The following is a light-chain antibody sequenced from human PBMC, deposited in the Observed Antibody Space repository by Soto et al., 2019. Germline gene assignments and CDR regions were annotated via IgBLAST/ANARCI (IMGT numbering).Light chain of an antibody. J-gene: IGKJ5*01. V-gene: IGKV1D-16*01. CDR1: QGINNL. Sequence: DIQMTQSPSSLSASLGDRVTITCRASQGINNLLAWYQQKPGKAPKSLIKTASILQSGVPSRFSGSGSETDFPLTISSLQPEDFATYYCQQYNSFPRTFGQGTRLEI. CDR2: TAS. CDR3: QQYNSFPRT.